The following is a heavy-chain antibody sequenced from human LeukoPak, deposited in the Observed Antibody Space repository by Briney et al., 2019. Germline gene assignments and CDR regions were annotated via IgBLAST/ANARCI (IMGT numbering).Heavy chain of an antibody. CDR3: ARGPITIRLGYFDY. CDR1: GYSISSGYY. Sequence: SETLSLTCTVSGYSISSGYYWGWIRQPPGKGLEWIGSIYHSGSTYYNPSLKSRVTISVDTSKNQFSLKLSSVTAADTAVYYCARGPITIRLGYFDYWGQGTLVTVSS. V-gene: IGHV4-38-2*02. CDR2: IYHSGST. J-gene: IGHJ4*02. D-gene: IGHD3-3*01.